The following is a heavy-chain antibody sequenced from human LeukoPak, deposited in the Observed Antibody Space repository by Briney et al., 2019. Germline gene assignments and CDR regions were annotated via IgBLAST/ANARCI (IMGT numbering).Heavy chain of an antibody. V-gene: IGHV1-8*01. CDR3: ARGLRRNRRYYFDY. J-gene: IGHJ4*02. CDR2: MNPNSGNT. Sequence: ASVKVSCKASGYTFTSYDIKWVRQATGQGLEWMGWMNPNSGNTGYAQKFQGRVTMTRNTSISTAYMELSSLRSEDTAVYYCARGLRRNRRYYFDYWGQGTLVTVSS. D-gene: IGHD4-17*01. CDR1: GYTFTSYD.